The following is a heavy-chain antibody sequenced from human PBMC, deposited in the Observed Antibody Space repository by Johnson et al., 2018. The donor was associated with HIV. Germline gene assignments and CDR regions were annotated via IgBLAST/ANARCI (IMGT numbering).Heavy chain of an antibody. D-gene: IGHD3-9*01. CDR3: ARDGRDLVTRGSFDI. CDR2: IFSVGGA. CDR1: GITFSDHY. Sequence: VQLVESGGALVQPGGSLRLSCAASGITFSDHYMDWVRQAPGKGLEWVSVIFSVGGAYYADSVKGRFIISRDNSKNMLYLHMNSLRPEDTAVYYCARDGRDLVTRGSFDIWGQGTVVTVSS. V-gene: IGHV3-66*02. J-gene: IGHJ3*02.